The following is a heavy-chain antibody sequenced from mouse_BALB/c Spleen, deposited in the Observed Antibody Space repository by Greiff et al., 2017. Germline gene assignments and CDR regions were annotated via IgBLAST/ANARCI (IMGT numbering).Heavy chain of an antibody. CDR3: ARSVYYYGSSLYAMDY. V-gene: IGHV1-9*01. J-gene: IGHJ4*01. Sequence: QVQLQQSGAELMKPGASVKISCKATGYTFSSYWIEWVKQRPGHGLEWIGEILPGSGSTNYNEKFKGKATFTADTSSNTAYMQLSSLTSEDSAVYYCARSVYYYGSSLYAMDYWGQGTSVTVSS. CDR1: GYTFSSYW. CDR2: ILPGSGST. D-gene: IGHD1-1*01.